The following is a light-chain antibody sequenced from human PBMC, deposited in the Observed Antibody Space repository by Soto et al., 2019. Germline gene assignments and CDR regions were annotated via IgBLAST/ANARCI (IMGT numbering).Light chain of an antibody. Sequence: ETVLTQSPARLSLSPGERATLSCRAGQSVSDYLAWYQQKPGQPPRLLFFDASNRVTGVPARFSAGGSGTDFTLTISSLEPEDFAVYYCQQRSNWPITFGQGTRLEI. CDR2: DAS. V-gene: IGKV3-11*01. CDR3: QQRSNWPIT. J-gene: IGKJ5*01. CDR1: QSVSDY.